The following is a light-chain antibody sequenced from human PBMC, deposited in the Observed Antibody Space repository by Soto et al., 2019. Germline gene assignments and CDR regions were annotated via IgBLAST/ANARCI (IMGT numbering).Light chain of an antibody. CDR2: EGS. Sequence: QSVLTQPASVSGSPGQSITISCTGTSSDVGSYNLVSWYQQHPGKAPKLMIYEGSKRPSGVSNRFSGSKSGNTASLTISGLQAGDEADYYCCSYAGSLGVFGTGTKLTVL. CDR1: SSDVGSYNL. J-gene: IGLJ1*01. V-gene: IGLV2-23*01. CDR3: CSYAGSLGV.